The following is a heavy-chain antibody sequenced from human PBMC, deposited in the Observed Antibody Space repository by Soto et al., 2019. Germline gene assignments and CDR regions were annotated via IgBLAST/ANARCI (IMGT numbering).Heavy chain of an antibody. D-gene: IGHD3-3*01. V-gene: IGHV3-23*01. CDR1: GXTFSSYA. CDR2: IGGSGRST. Sequence: LRLSCSASGXTFSSYAMSWVRQAPGKGLEWVSAIGGSGRSTYYADSVKGRFTISRDTSKNTLYLQMNSLRAEDTAIYYCAKDLFHPDYWSQGTLVTVS. CDR3: AKDLFHPDY. J-gene: IGHJ4*02.